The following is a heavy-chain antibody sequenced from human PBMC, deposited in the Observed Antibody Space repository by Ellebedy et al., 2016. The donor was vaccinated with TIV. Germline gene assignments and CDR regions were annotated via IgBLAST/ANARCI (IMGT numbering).Heavy chain of an antibody. CDR2: ISGDGSRT. D-gene: IGHD5-18*01. Sequence: GESLKISCTASGFAFGNYWMFWVRQAPGKGLVGVAHISGDGSRTKYADSVEGRFTISRDNGRNTLYLQMSSLRAEDTAVYYCAMGAYTYGRDLFDPWGQGTSVTVSS. CDR3: AMGAYTYGRDLFDP. J-gene: IGHJ5*02. V-gene: IGHV3-74*01. CDR1: GFAFGNYW.